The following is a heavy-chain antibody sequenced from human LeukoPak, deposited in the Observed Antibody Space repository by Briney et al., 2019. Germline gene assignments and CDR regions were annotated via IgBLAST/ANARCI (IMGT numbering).Heavy chain of an antibody. V-gene: IGHV3-48*03. CDR3: ASLSSGWYATEDY. CDR2: ISSSGSTI. Sequence: GGSLRLSCAASGFTFSSYEMNWVRQAPGKGLEWVSYISSSGSTIYYADSVKGRFTISRDNAKNSLYPQMNSLRAEDTAVYYCASLSSGWYATEDYWGQGTLVTVSS. D-gene: IGHD6-19*01. CDR1: GFTFSSYE. J-gene: IGHJ4*02.